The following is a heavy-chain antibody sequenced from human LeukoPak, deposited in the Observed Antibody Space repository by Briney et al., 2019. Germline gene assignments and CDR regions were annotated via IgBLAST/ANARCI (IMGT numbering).Heavy chain of an antibody. Sequence: GGSLRLSCAASGFTFSSYWMNWVRQAPGKGLEWVANIKQDGSEKYYVDSVKGRFTISRDNAKNSLYLQMNSLRAEDTAVYYCAGDLGGLYASGRFDYWGQGTLVTVSS. CDR3: AGDLGGLYASGRFDY. CDR1: GFTFSSYW. D-gene: IGHD3-10*01. V-gene: IGHV3-7*01. J-gene: IGHJ4*02. CDR2: IKQDGSEK.